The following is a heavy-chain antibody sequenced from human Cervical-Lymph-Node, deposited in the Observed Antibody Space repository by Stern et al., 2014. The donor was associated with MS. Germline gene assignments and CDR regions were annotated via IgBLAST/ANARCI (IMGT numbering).Heavy chain of an antibody. D-gene: IGHD3-10*01. V-gene: IGHV3-30-3*01. CDR1: GFTFSTYA. J-gene: IGHJ4*02. Sequence: VQLVGSGGGVVQPGRSLSLSCVASGFTFSTYAMHWVRQAPGKGLEGVAFVSYDGTQRNSTDSVKSRFTISRDNSKNTLYLHMNSLRDEDTAVYFCARGGRGVGLEYWGQGALVTVSS. CDR3: ARGGRGVGLEY. CDR2: VSYDGTQR.